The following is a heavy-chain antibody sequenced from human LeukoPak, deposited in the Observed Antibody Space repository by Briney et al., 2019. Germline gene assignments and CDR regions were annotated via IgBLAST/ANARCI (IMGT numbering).Heavy chain of an antibody. CDR3: ARDHVALGIAAAGTMVY. CDR1: GYTFTSYG. CDR2: ISAYNGNT. V-gene: IGHV1-18*01. J-gene: IGHJ4*02. Sequence: ASVKVSCKASGYTFTSYGISWVRQAPGQGLEWMGWISAYNGNTNYAQKLQGRATMTTDTSTSTAYMELRSLRSDDTAVYYCARDHVALGIAAAGTMVYWGQGTLVTVSS. D-gene: IGHD6-13*01.